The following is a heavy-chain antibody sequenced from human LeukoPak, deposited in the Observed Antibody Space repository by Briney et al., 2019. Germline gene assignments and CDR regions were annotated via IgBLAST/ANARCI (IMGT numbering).Heavy chain of an antibody. D-gene: IGHD3-16*01. Sequence: PSETLSLTCTVSGGSINDYYCNWIRQPAGKGLEWIGHISTTGSTNYNPSLKSRVTMSVDTSKNQFSLKLSSVTAADTAVYYCARTNSLGYYFDYWGQGTLVTVSS. V-gene: IGHV4-4*07. CDR1: GGSINDYY. CDR3: ARTNSLGYYFDY. J-gene: IGHJ4*02. CDR2: ISTTGST.